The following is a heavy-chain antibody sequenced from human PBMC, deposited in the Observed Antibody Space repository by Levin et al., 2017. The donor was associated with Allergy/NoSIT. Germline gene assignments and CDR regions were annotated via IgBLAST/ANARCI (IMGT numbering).Heavy chain of an antibody. D-gene: IGHD2-15*01. J-gene: IGHJ4*02. CDR2: IKQDGSET. CDR3: ADGGGRYCRGGSCDGIDY. Sequence: GESLKISCAVSGLTFSGYWMTWVRQAPGKGLEWVANIKQDGSETYYADSVKGRFTISRDNAKNSLYLQMNSLRAEDTAVYYCADGGGRYCRGGSCDGIDYWGQGTLVTVSS. CDR1: GLTFSGYW. V-gene: IGHV3-7*01.